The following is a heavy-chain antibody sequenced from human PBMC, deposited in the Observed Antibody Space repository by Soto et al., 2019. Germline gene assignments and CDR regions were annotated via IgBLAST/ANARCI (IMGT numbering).Heavy chain of an antibody. Sequence: QVQLQESGPGLVKPSQTLSLTCTVSGGSISSGGYYWSWIRQHPGKGLEWIGYIYYSGSTYYNPSLKSRVTISVDPSKNQFSLKLSSVTAADTAVYYCARGGVVPAAMARSHDAFDIWGQGTMVTVSS. CDR3: ARGGVVPAAMARSHDAFDI. J-gene: IGHJ3*02. CDR2: IYYSGST. CDR1: GGSISSGGYY. V-gene: IGHV4-31*03. D-gene: IGHD2-2*01.